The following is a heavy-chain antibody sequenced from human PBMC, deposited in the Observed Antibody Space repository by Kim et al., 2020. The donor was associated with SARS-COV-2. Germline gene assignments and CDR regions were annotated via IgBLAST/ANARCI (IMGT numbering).Heavy chain of an antibody. CDR3: AKRMLSSSGNYYFDY. V-gene: IGHV3-23*01. Sequence: AMKGRSTISRDNSKSQLYLQMNSLRAEDTAVYYCAKRMLSSSGNYYFDYWGQGTLVTVSS. D-gene: IGHD3-22*01. J-gene: IGHJ4*02.